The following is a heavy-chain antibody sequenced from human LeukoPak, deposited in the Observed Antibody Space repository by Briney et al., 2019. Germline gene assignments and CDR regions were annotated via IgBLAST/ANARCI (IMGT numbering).Heavy chain of an antibody. V-gene: IGHV3-15*01. CDR3: TTIRGFCGGRSCLGY. CDR2: IKNEVDGGTT. CDR1: GFTFSHAW. J-gene: IGHJ4*02. D-gene: IGHD2-15*01. Sequence: GGSLRLSCAVSGFTFSHAWMSWVRQAPGKGLEWVGRIKNEVDGGTTDYAAPVKSRFTIARDDSKNTLYLQMNSLKSEDTAVYYCTTIRGFCGGRSCLGYWGQGTLVTVSS.